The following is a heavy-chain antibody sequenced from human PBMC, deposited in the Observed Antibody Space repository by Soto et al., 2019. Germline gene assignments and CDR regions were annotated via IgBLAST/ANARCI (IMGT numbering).Heavy chain of an antibody. CDR3: ARGGPILYPSANSSGWPASYYFDY. Sequence: ASVKVSCKASGYTFTGYYMHWVRQAPGQGLEWMGWINPNSGGTNYAQKFQGWVTMTRDTSISTAYMELGRLRSDDTAVYYCARGGPILYPSANSSGWPASYYFDYWGQGTLVTVSS. CDR2: INPNSGGT. V-gene: IGHV1-2*04. J-gene: IGHJ4*02. CDR1: GYTFTGYY. D-gene: IGHD6-19*01.